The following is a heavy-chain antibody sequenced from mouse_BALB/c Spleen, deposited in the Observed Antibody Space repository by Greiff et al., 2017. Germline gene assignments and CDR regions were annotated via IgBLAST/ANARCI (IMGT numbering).Heavy chain of an antibody. CDR3: ARGSRGAMDY. J-gene: IGHJ4*01. CDR2: ISYSGST. D-gene: IGHD1-1*01. V-gene: IGHV3-2*02. CDR1: GYSITSDYA. Sequence: EVMLVESGPGLVKPSQSLSLTCTVTGYSITSDYAWNWIRQFPGNKLEWMGYISYSGSTSYNPSLKSRISITRDTSKNQFFLQLNSVTTEDTATYYCARGSRGAMDYWGQGTSVTVSA.